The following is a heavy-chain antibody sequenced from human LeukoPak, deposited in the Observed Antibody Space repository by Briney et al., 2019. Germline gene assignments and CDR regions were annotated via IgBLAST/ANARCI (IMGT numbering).Heavy chain of an antibody. V-gene: IGHV3-23*01. CDR1: GFTFSSYA. Sequence: GGSLRLSCAASGFTFSSYAMSWVRQAPGKGLEWVSAISGSGGSTYYADSVKDRFTISRDNAKNSLYLQMNSLRAEDTALYYCAKDIYDFWSGRFDYWGQGTLVTVSS. CDR3: AKDIYDFWSGRFDY. J-gene: IGHJ4*02. CDR2: ISGSGGST. D-gene: IGHD3-3*01.